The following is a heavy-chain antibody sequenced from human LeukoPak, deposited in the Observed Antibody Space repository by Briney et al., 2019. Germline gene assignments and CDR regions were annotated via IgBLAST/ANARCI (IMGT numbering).Heavy chain of an antibody. CDR3: ARDHYYDFWSGQQVSMDV. J-gene: IGHJ6*02. V-gene: IGHV1-46*01. D-gene: IGHD3-3*01. CDR2: INPSGGST. Sequence: GASVKVSRKASGYTFTSYYMHWVRQAPGQGLEWMGIINPSGGSTSYAQKFQGRVTVTRDTSTSTAYMELSSLRSEDTAVYYCARDHYYDFWSGQQVSMDVWGQGTTVTVSS. CDR1: GYTFTSYY.